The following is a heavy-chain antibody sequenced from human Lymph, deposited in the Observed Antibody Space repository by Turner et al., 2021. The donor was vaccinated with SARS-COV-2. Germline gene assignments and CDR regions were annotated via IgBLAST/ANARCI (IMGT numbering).Heavy chain of an antibody. Sequence: QVQLLESGGGVVQPGRSLRLSCAASGFTFSTYAIHWGRQAAGKGLEWGAVMTYDGSNKYYADSVKGRFTISRDNTKNTLYLQMNSLRAEDTAVYYCARYGSGGYFYYGLDVWGQGTTVTVSS. CDR1: GFTFSTYA. J-gene: IGHJ6*02. CDR3: ARYGSGGYFYYGLDV. CDR2: MTYDGSNK. D-gene: IGHD3-10*01. V-gene: IGHV3-30*04.